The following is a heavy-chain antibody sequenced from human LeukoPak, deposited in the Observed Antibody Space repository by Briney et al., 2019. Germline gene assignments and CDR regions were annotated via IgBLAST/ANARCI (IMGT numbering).Heavy chain of an antibody. CDR1: GGTFSSYA. CDR2: IIPIFGTA. CDR3: ARADVSGNYLRFDY. V-gene: IGHV1-69*06. D-gene: IGHD3-10*01. Sequence: GASVKVSCKASGGTFSSYAISWVRQAPGQGLEWMGGIIPIFGTANYAQKFQGRVTITADKSTSTAYMELNSGRSEDTAVYYCARADVSGNYLRFDYWGQGTLVTVSS. J-gene: IGHJ4*02.